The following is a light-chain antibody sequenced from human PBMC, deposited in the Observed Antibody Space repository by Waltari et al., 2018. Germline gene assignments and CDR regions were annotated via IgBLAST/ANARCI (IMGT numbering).Light chain of an antibody. Sequence: DIQMTQSPSTLSAPVGTRVTITCRASQSIINWLAWYQQKPGKAPKLLIYKASNLESGVPSRFSGSGSGTEFTLTISSLQPDDFATYYCQQYDNYWTFGQGTKVEIK. J-gene: IGKJ1*01. CDR1: QSIINW. V-gene: IGKV1-5*03. CDR2: KAS. CDR3: QQYDNYWT.